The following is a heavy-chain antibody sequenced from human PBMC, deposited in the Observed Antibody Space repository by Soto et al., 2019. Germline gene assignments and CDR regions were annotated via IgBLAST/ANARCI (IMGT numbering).Heavy chain of an antibody. J-gene: IGHJ4*02. CDR3: TRPLYSGSYSDYYFDY. Sequence: GGALRLSCAASGITFSSYAMHWVRQAPGKGLEWVAVISYDGSIKFYADSVKGRFTVSRDNSKNTVYLQMNSLRAEDTAVYYCTRPLYSGSYSDYYFDYWGQGT. V-gene: IGHV3-30-3*01. CDR2: ISYDGSIK. D-gene: IGHD1-26*01. CDR1: GITFSSYA.